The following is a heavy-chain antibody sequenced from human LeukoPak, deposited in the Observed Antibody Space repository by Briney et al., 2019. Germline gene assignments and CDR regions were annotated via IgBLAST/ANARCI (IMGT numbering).Heavy chain of an antibody. Sequence: PSETLSLTCAVYGGSFSGYYWSWIRQPPGKGLEWIGEINHSGSTNYNPSLKSRVTISVDTSKNQFSLKLSSVTAADTAVYYCARGTLIVVVPAGTPHYLTKNWFDPWGQGTLVTVSS. V-gene: IGHV4-34*01. J-gene: IGHJ5*02. CDR2: INHSGST. D-gene: IGHD2-2*01. CDR3: ARGTLIVVVPAGTPHYLTKNWFDP. CDR1: GGSFSGYY.